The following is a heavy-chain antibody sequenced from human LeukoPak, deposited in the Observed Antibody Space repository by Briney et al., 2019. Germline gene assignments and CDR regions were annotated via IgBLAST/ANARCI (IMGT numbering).Heavy chain of an antibody. Sequence: GGSLRLSCAASGFTFSSYAMHWVRQAPGKGLEWVAVISYDGSNKYYADSVKGRFTISRDNSKNTLYLQMNSLRAEDTAVYYCASVMDPDWGRGTLVTVSS. CDR3: ASVMDPD. CDR2: ISYDGSNK. CDR1: GFTFSSYA. D-gene: IGHD2-2*03. J-gene: IGHJ1*01. V-gene: IGHV3-30-3*01.